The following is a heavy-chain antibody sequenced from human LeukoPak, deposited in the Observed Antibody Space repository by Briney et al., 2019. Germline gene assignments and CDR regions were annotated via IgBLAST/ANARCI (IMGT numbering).Heavy chain of an antibody. Sequence: ASVKVSCKASGYTFTGYYMHWVRQAPGQGLEWMGWINSNSGGTNYPQKFQGRVTMTRDTSISTAYMEVSRLRSDGTAVYYCARGGSYFPPDYWGQGTLVTVSS. CDR1: GYTFTGYY. CDR3: ARGGSYFPPDY. J-gene: IGHJ4*02. V-gene: IGHV1-2*02. CDR2: INSNSGGT. D-gene: IGHD1-26*01.